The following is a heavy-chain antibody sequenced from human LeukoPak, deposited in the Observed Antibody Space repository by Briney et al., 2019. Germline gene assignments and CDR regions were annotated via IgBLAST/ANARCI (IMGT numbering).Heavy chain of an antibody. J-gene: IGHJ4*02. CDR2: IYSGGST. V-gene: IGHV3-66*04. Sequence: GGSLRLSCAASGFTVSSNYMSWVRQAPGKGLEWVSVIYSGGSTYYADSVKGRFAISRDSSKNTLYLQMNSLRAEDTAVYYCARQGLRYSSSQVWGQGTLVTVSS. CDR3: ARQGLRYSSSQV. CDR1: GFTVSSNY. D-gene: IGHD6-6*01.